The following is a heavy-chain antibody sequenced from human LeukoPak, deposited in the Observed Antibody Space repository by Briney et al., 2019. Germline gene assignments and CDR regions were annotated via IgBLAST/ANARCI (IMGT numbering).Heavy chain of an antibody. CDR1: GYSFTSHW. Sequence: GESLKISCKGSGYSFTSHWIGWVRQMPGKGLEWMGIIYPGDSDTRYSPSFQGQVTISADKSISTAYLQWSSLKASDTAMYYCARSSPGGYFDWLLSFDYWGQGTLVTVSS. J-gene: IGHJ4*02. D-gene: IGHD3-9*01. V-gene: IGHV5-51*01. CDR2: IYPGDSDT. CDR3: ARSSPGGYFDWLLSFDY.